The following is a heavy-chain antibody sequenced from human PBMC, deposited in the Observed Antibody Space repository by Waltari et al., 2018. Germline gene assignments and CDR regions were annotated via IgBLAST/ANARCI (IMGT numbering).Heavy chain of an antibody. CDR2: IYSGGST. J-gene: IGHJ5*02. Sequence: EVQLVESGGGLIQPGGSLRLSCAASGFTVSSNYMSWVRQAPGKGLEWVSVIYSGGSTYYADSVKGRFTISRDNSKNTLYLQMNSLRAEDTAVYYCARDRQQPGLGRWTCNWFDPWGQGTLVTVSS. D-gene: IGHD6-13*01. CDR1: GFTVSSNY. V-gene: IGHV3-53*01. CDR3: ARDRQQPGLGRWTCNWFDP.